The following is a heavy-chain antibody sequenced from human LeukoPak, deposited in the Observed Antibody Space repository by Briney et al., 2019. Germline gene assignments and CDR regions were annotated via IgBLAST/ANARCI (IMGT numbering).Heavy chain of an antibody. D-gene: IGHD4/OR15-4a*01. CDR2: IYGADTI. Sequence: GGSLRLSCAASGFTISSSYMSWVRQVPGKGLEWVSYIYGADTIYYADFVKDRFTISRDSNRNILYLQMNSLRADDTAVYYCARGARGAYFDYWGQGTLVTVSS. V-gene: IGHV3-66*01. J-gene: IGHJ4*02. CDR3: ARGARGAYFDY. CDR1: GFTISSSY.